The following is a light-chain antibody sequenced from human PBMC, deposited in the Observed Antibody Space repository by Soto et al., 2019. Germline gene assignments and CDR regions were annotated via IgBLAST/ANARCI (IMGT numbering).Light chain of an antibody. J-gene: IGKJ3*01. CDR1: QSISSY. V-gene: IGKV1-39*01. CDR2: AAS. Sequence: DIQMTQSPSSLSASVGDRVTITCRASQSISSYLIWYQQKPGKAPKLLIYAASSLQSGVPSRFSGSGSGTDFTLTISSLQPEDFATYYCQQSYSTPLFTFGPGTKVDIK. CDR3: QQSYSTPLFT.